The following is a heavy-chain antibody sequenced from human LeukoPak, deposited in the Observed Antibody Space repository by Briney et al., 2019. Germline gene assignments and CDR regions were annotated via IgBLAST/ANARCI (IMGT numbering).Heavy chain of an antibody. J-gene: IGHJ4*02. V-gene: IGHV4-39*01. D-gene: IGHD1-26*01. CDR1: GGSIISSSYY. CDR3: ARYAVEYSGTYFDS. CDR2: IYYSGST. Sequence: SETLSLTCTVSGGSIISSSYYWGWIRQYPGKGLEWIGSIYYSGSTYYNPSLKSRVTISVDTSKNQFSLKLGSVTAAVRAVYYCARYAVEYSGTYFDSWGQGSLVTVSS.